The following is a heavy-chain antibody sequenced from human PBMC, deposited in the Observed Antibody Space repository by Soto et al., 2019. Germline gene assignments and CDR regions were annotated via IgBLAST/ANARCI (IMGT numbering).Heavy chain of an antibody. Sequence: SETLSLTCTVSGGSISSYYWSWIRQPPGKGLEWIGYIYYSGSTNYNPSLKSRVTISVDTSKNQFSLKLSSVTAADTAVYYCARDSGYYYGSGTPVPYFDYWGQGTLVTVSS. CDR3: ARDSGYYYGSGTPVPYFDY. D-gene: IGHD3-10*01. CDR1: GGSISSYY. V-gene: IGHV4-59*01. J-gene: IGHJ4*02. CDR2: IYYSGST.